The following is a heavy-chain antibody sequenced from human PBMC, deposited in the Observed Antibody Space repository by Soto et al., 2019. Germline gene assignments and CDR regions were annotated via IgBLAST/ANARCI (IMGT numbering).Heavy chain of an antibody. CDR2: IFPRDSDT. CDR1: GYTFSNHW. CDR3: AKSIEGGPMDV. J-gene: IGHJ6*02. D-gene: IGHD1-26*01. Sequence: GESLKISCQGSGYTFSNHWINWVRLVPGRGLEWMGIIFPRDSDTRYSPSLQGQVIISVDKSTNTAYLQWTRLTASDTAIYYCAKSIEGGPMDVWGQGTTVTVSS. V-gene: IGHV5-51*01.